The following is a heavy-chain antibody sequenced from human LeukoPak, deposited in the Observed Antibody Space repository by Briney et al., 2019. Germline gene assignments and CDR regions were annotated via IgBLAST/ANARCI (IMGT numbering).Heavy chain of an antibody. CDR2: INPNSGGT. J-gene: IGHJ3*02. CDR3: ARDRNLYGDYWAFDI. CDR1: GYTFTGYY. V-gene: IGHV1-2*02. D-gene: IGHD4-17*01. Sequence: GASVKVSCKASGYTFTGYYMHWARQAPGQGLEWMGWINPNSGGTNYAQKFQGRVTMTRDTSISTAYMELSRLRSDDTAVYYCARDRNLYGDYWAFDIWGQGTMVTVSS.